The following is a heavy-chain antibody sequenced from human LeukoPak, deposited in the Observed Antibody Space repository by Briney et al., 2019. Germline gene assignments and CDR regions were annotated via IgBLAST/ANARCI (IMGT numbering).Heavy chain of an antibody. D-gene: IGHD6-13*01. J-gene: IGHJ2*01. CDR3: ARAAYSSTWYSRYFDL. V-gene: IGHV3-13*01. CDR1: GFAFSTYD. CDR2: IGTAGEI. Sequence: GGSLRLSCAASGFAFSTYDMHWVRQATGKGLEWVSAIGTAGEIYYPGSVKGRFTISRENAKNSLYLQMNSLRAGDTAVYYCARAAYSSTWYSRYFDLWGRGTLVTVSS.